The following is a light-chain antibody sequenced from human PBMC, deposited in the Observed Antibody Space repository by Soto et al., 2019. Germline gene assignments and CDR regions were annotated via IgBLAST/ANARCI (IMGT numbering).Light chain of an antibody. CDR3: QQYNNWGFT. V-gene: IGKV3-15*01. Sequence: VMTQSPATLSVSPGERATLSCRASQSVSSNLAWYQQKPGQAPRLLIYGASTRATGIPARFSGSGSGTEFTLTISSLQSEDFAVYYCQQYNNWGFTFGPGTKVDIK. CDR2: GAS. J-gene: IGKJ3*01. CDR1: QSVSSN.